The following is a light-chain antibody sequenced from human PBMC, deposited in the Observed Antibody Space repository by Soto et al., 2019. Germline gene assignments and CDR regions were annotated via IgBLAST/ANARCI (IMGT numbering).Light chain of an antibody. CDR1: SSDIGRYNF. V-gene: IGLV2-14*01. Sequence: QSALTQPASVSGSPGQSITIYCTGTSSDIGRYNFVSWYQQHPGKAPKLLVYEVTNRPSGVSNRFSGSKSGNTASLTIFGLQTEDEADYYCSSYTSVTTFVVFGTGTKLTVL. CDR2: EVT. CDR3: SSYTSVTTFVV. J-gene: IGLJ1*01.